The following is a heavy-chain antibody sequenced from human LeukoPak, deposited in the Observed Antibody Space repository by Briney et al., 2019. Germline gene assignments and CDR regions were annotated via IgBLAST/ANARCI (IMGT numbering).Heavy chain of an antibody. D-gene: IGHD6-13*01. CDR2: IYTSGSP. CDR1: SGSISSYD. Sequence: SETLSLTCTVSSGSISSYDWGWIRQPAGKGLEWIGRIYTSGSPNYNPSLKSRVTMSVDTSKNQFSLKLSSVTAADTAVYYCARLTSSWYQDWYFDLWGRGTLVTVSS. CDR3: ARLTSSWYQDWYFDL. V-gene: IGHV4-4*07. J-gene: IGHJ2*01.